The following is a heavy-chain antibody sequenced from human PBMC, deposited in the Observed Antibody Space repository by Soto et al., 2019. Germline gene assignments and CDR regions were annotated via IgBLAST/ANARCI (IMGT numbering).Heavy chain of an antibody. Sequence: ASVKVSCKASGYTFTGYYMHWVRQAPGQGLEWMGWINPNSGGTNYAQKFQGWVTMTRDASISTAYMELSRLRSDDTAVYYCARGDHYDSRGYYPGDYWGQGTLVTVSS. CDR2: INPNSGGT. CDR1: GYTFTGYY. CDR3: ARGDHYDSRGYYPGDY. V-gene: IGHV1-2*04. J-gene: IGHJ4*02. D-gene: IGHD3-22*01.